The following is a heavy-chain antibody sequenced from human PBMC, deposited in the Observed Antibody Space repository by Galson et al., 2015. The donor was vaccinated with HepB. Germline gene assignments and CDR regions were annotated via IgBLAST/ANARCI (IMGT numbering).Heavy chain of an antibody. V-gene: IGHV3-30*03. CDR3: ARDRYYYGSGGYYNAYYYCGMDV. CDR2: ISNGRSNK. J-gene: IGHJ6*02. Sequence: SLRLSCAASGFTFSSYSMHWVRQAPGKGLEWVAVISNGRSNKYYADSVKGRFTISRDNSKNTLYLQMNSLRAEDTAVYYCARDRYYYGSGGYYNAYYYCGMDVWGQGTMVTVSS. D-gene: IGHD3-10*01. CDR1: GFTFSSYS.